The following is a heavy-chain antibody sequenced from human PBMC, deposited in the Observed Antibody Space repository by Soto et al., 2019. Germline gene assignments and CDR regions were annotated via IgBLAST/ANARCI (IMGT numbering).Heavy chain of an antibody. CDR2: IYPGDSET. CDR3: AKHVDNWGAPYFLDS. CDR1: GYGSSSSW. J-gene: IGHJ4*02. D-gene: IGHD3-16*01. Sequence: PGESLKISCKASGYGSSSSWIAWVRLSTGKGLEWMGIIYPGDSETRYNPSFRGQVTLSADTSTNTAFLTWRRLKASDSCIYYCAKHVDNWGAPYFLDSWGQGTQVTVSS. V-gene: IGHV5-51*01.